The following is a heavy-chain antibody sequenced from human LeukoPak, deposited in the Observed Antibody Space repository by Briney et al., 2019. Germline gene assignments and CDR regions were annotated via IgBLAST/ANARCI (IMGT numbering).Heavy chain of an antibody. CDR2: ITASGTAM. CDR1: GFTFSSYS. J-gene: IGHJ4*02. Sequence: GGSLSLSCEPSGFTFSSYSMNWVRQAPGKGLKWVSHITASGTAMFYADSVKGRFTISRDNARNSLYLQMNSLRDEDTAVYYCASSGSYRFDYWGQGTLVTVSS. CDR3: ASSGSYRFDY. D-gene: IGHD1-26*01. V-gene: IGHV3-48*02.